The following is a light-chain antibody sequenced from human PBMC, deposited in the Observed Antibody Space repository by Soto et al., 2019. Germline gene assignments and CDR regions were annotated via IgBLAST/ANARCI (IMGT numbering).Light chain of an antibody. CDR1: QTVNNY. J-gene: IGKJ4*01. CDR3: QQRSNWPLT. Sequence: EIVLTQSPATLSLSPGETATLSCRASQTVNNYLVWYQQKPGQAPRLLIYHASTRATGIPARFSGSGSGTDFTLAISSLEPEDFAVYYCQQRSNWPLTFGGGTRVEIK. V-gene: IGKV3-11*01. CDR2: HAS.